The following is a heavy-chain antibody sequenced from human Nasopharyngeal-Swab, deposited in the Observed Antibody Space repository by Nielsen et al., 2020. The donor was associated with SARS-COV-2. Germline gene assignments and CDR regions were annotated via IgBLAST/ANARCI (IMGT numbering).Heavy chain of an antibody. D-gene: IGHD1-14*01. CDR1: GASVSTDTYY. Sequence: SETLSLTCTVSGASVSTDTYYWGWIRQPPGKGLEWIGYIYHTGGTNYNPSLKSRLTISVDPSKNQFSLRLNSVSAADTAVYYCARGRIGDYKYYGLDVWGEGTTVTVSS. CDR2: IYHTGGT. J-gene: IGHJ6*02. CDR3: ARGRIGDYKYYGLDV. V-gene: IGHV4-61*01.